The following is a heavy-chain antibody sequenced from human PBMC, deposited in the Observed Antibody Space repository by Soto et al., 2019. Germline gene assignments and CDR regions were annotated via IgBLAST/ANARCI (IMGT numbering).Heavy chain of an antibody. CDR2: IIPIFGTA. J-gene: IGHJ6*02. D-gene: IGHD6-19*01. CDR3: ARVGAVAGKHFYYYGMDV. CDR1: GGTFSSYA. Sequence: SVKVSCKASGGTFSSYAISWVRQAPGQGLEWMGGIIPIFGTANYAQKFQGRVTITADESTSTAYMELSSLRSEDTAVYYCARVGAVAGKHFYYYGMDVWGQGTTVTVSS. V-gene: IGHV1-69*13.